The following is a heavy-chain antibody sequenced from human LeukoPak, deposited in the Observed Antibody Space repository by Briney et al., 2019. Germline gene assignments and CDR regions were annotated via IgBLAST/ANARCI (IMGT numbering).Heavy chain of an antibody. Sequence: AGGSLRLSCAVSGFTFSNYWMNWVRQAPGEGLEWVANIKQDGSEKYYVDSVKGRSTISRDNAKNSLYLQMNSLRAEDTAVYYCARRYCSGGSCYMSDAFDIWGQGTMVTVSS. CDR3: ARRYCSGGSCYMSDAFDI. J-gene: IGHJ3*02. CDR1: GFTFSNYW. CDR2: IKQDGSEK. V-gene: IGHV3-7*03. D-gene: IGHD2-15*01.